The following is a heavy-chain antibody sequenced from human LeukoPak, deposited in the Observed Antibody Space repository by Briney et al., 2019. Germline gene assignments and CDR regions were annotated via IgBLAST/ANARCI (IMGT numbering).Heavy chain of an antibody. Sequence: SETLSLICTVSGGSISSSSYYWGWIRQPPGKGLEWIGSIYYSGSTYYNPSLKSRVTISVDTSKNQFSLKLSSVTAADTAVYYCARAPRGYYYYYMDVWGKGTTVTVSS. CDR2: IYYSGST. CDR3: ARAPRGYYYYYMDV. CDR1: GGSISSSSYY. J-gene: IGHJ6*03. V-gene: IGHV4-39*07.